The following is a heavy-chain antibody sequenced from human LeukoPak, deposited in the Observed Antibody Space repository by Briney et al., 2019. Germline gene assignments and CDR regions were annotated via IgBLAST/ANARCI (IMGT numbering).Heavy chain of an antibody. V-gene: IGHV3-23*01. Sequence: GGSLRLSCAASGFTFSSYTMIWVRQAPGKGLEWVSAISGSGDSTSYADSVKGRFTISRDTSKNTLYLQMNSLRAEDTAVYYCARGHSSTWYGTDVWGKGTTVTVSS. CDR2: ISGSGDST. CDR3: ARGHSSTWYGTDV. D-gene: IGHD6-13*01. CDR1: GFTFSSYT. J-gene: IGHJ6*04.